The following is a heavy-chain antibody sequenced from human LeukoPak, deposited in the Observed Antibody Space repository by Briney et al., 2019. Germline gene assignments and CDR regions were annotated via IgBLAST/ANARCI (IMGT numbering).Heavy chain of an antibody. Sequence: SETLSLTCTVSGGSISTYYWSWIRQPAGKGLEWIGRIYTSGSTNYNPSLKSRVTMSVDTSKNQLSLKLSSVTAADTAVYYCARDGLWIQNSFDIWGQGTVVTVSS. CDR3: ARDGLWIQNSFDI. V-gene: IGHV4-4*07. CDR1: GGSISTYY. J-gene: IGHJ3*02. CDR2: IYTSGST. D-gene: IGHD5-18*01.